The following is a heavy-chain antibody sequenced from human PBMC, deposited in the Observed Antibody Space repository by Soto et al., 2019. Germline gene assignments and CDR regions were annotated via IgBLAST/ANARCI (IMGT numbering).Heavy chain of an antibody. CDR2: ISYEGSNT. Sequence: QVHLVESGGGVVQPGKSLRLSCVASGFTFDTYGINWVRQAPGKGLQWVALISYEGSNTYYADSVRGRFTISRDNSKNALYLQMNTLRPEDTGVYYCARVTPGNNLYYFSGLDFWGQGTSVTVSS. V-gene: IGHV3-30-3*01. CDR1: GFTFDTYG. D-gene: IGHD1-1*01. J-gene: IGHJ6*02. CDR3: ARVTPGNNLYYFSGLDF.